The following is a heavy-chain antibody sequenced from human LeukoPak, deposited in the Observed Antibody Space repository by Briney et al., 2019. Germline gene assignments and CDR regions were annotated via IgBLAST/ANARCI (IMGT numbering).Heavy chain of an antibody. J-gene: IGHJ4*02. CDR1: GFTFSSYS. Sequence: GGSLRLSCAASGFTFSSYSMNWVRQAPGKGLEWVSSISSSSSYIYYADSVKGRFTISRDNAKNSLYLQMNSLRAEDTAVYYCARVFSGTYLNYHHFDYWGQGTLVTVSS. V-gene: IGHV3-21*01. CDR2: ISSSSSYI. CDR3: ARVFSGTYLNYHHFDY. D-gene: IGHD1-26*01.